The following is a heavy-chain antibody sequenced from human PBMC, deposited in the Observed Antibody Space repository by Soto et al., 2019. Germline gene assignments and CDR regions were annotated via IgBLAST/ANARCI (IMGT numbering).Heavy chain of an antibody. J-gene: IGHJ4*02. CDR1: GGTFSSYA. CDR2: IIPIFGTA. D-gene: IGHD3-16*02. Sequence: QVQLVQSGAEVKKPGSSVKVSCKASGGTFSSYAISWVRQAPGQGLEWMGGIIPIFGTANYAQKFQGRVTITADESTSTAYMELSSLRSEDTAVYYCARDLNGYVWGSYPAFACWGQGTLGTVSS. CDR3: ARDLNGYVWGSYPAFAC. V-gene: IGHV1-69*01.